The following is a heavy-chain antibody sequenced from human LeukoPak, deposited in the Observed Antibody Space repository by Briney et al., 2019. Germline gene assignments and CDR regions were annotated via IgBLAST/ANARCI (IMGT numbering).Heavy chain of an antibody. CDR3: ATLNGPLFEY. V-gene: IGHV3-7*01. CDR2: IHQHGNEK. Sequence: GGSLRLSCAASGLTFSSYWMSWVRQAPGKGLEWVASIHQHGNEKYFVDSVRGRFTISRDNAKNSLYLQMSSLRAEDTAVYYCATLNGPLFEYWGQGTLVTVSS. D-gene: IGHD2-8*01. J-gene: IGHJ4*02. CDR1: GLTFSSYW.